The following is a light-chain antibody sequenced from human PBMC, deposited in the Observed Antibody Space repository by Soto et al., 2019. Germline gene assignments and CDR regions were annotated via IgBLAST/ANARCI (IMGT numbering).Light chain of an antibody. Sequence: QSVLTQPPSVSGAPGQRVTISCTGSSSNIGAGYGEHWYQQLPGTAPKLLIYGNSNRPSGVPDRFSGSKSGTSASLAITGLQAEDEADYYCQSYDSSLSGLWVFGGGTKVTVL. CDR3: QSYDSSLSGLWV. V-gene: IGLV1-40*01. CDR2: GNS. J-gene: IGLJ3*02. CDR1: SSNIGAGYG.